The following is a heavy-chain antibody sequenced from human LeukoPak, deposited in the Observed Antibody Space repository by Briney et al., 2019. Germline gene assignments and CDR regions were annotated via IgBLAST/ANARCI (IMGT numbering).Heavy chain of an antibody. D-gene: IGHD6-13*01. CDR1: GFTFSNYG. Sequence: GGSLRLSCAASGFTFSNYGMHWVRQAPGKGLDWVSFISYDGSNKYYADSVKGRFTISRDNSKNTLYLQMNSLRAEDTAVYYCAKDPRRYSRTGGYFEYWGQGILVTVSS. V-gene: IGHV3-30*18. CDR3: AKDPRRYSRTGGYFEY. CDR2: ISYDGSNK. J-gene: IGHJ4*02.